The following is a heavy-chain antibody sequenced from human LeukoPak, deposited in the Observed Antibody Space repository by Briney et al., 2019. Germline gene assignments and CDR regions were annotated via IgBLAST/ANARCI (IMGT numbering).Heavy chain of an antibody. J-gene: IGHJ6*04. D-gene: IGHD3-10*01. CDR3: ATGLWFGKYLDV. V-gene: IGHV1-69*13. CDR2: IIPIFGTA. Sequence: ASVKVSCKASGGTFSSFAISWVRQAPGQGLEWMGGIIPIFGTANYAQNFQGRVTITADESTATAYMELSSLKSEDTAVYYCATGLWFGKYLDVWGKGTTVTISS. CDR1: GGTFSSFA.